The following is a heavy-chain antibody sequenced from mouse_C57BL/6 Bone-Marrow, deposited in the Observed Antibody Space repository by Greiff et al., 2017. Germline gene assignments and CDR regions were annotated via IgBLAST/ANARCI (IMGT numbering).Heavy chain of an antibody. CDR1: GFTFSSYA. V-gene: IGHV5-4*03. J-gene: IGHJ1*03. CDR3: ARLGHWYFDV. CDR2: ISDGGSYT. Sequence: DVKLVESGGGLVKPGGSLKLSCAASGFTFSSYAMSWVRQTPEKRLEWVATISDGGSYTYYPDNVKGRFTISRDNAKNNLYLQLSHLKSEDTAMYYCARLGHWYFDVWGTGTTVTVSS.